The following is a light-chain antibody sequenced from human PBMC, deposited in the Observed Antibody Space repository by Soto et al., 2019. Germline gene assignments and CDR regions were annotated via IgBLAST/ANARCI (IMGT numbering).Light chain of an antibody. J-gene: IGKJ1*01. V-gene: IGKV3-11*01. CDR1: QSVGSK. CDR2: DAS. Sequence: EIVLTQSPGTLSLSPGERATLSCRASQSVGSKLAWYQQRPGQAPRLLIYDASNRETGIPARFSGSGSGTDFTLTISSLQPEDFATYYCLQDYNYTWTFGQGTQVDIK. CDR3: LQDYNYTWT.